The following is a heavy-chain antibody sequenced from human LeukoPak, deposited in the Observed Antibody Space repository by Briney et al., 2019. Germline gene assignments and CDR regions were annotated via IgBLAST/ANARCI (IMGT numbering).Heavy chain of an antibody. J-gene: IGHJ4*02. CDR1: GGSISSSSYY. CDR3: ARTRGYTYGYDY. V-gene: IGHV4-39*01. D-gene: IGHD5-18*01. Sequence: SETLSLTCTVSGGSISSSSYYWGWIRQPPGKGLEWIGEINHSGGTNYNPSLKSRVTISVDMSKNQFSLKLSSVTAADTAVYYCARTRGYTYGYDYWGQGTLVTVSS. CDR2: INHSGGT.